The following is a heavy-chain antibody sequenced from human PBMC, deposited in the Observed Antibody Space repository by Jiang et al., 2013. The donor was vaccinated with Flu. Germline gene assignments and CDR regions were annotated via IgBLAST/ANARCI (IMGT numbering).Heavy chain of an antibody. CDR1: GGSINSRY. V-gene: IGHV4-59*03. CDR3: AGGDFWTFDP. CDR2: IHSSGTT. Sequence: GLVKPAETLSLTCAVSGGSINSRYWRWIRQTPGKRLEWIGNIHSSGTTNYNPSLKSRVTISKDTSKNEFSLKLTSVSAADTAVYFCAGGDFWTFDPWGQGIQVTVSS. D-gene: IGHD3/OR15-3a*01. J-gene: IGHJ5*02.